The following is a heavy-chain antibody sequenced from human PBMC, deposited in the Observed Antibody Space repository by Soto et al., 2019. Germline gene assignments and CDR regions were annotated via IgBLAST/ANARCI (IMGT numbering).Heavy chain of an antibody. V-gene: IGHV4-34*01. CDR1: GGSFSGYY. J-gene: IGHJ5*02. CDR2: INHSGST. D-gene: IGHD6-13*01. Sequence: QVQLQQWGAGLLKPSETLSLTCAVYGGSFSGYYWSWIRQPPGKGLEWIGEINHSGSTNYNPSLKSRVTISVDTSKNQFSLKLSSVTAADTAVYYCARVEYSSSWYVWFDPWGQGTLVTVSS. CDR3: ARVEYSSSWYVWFDP.